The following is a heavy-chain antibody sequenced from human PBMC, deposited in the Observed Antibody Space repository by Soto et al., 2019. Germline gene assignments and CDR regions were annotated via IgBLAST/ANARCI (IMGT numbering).Heavy chain of an antibody. D-gene: IGHD6-19*01. Sequence: QVQLVESGGGVVQPGRSLRLSCAASGFTFSTYGMSWVRQAPGKGLEWVAIISYDGIHKYYADSVKGRFTISRDNSRNTRYLQMNSLRAEDTAVYDCVKEIIAVSGPWEFDNWGQGTLVTVSS. CDR1: GFTFSTYG. J-gene: IGHJ4*02. V-gene: IGHV3-30*18. CDR2: ISYDGIHK. CDR3: VKEIIAVSGPWEFDN.